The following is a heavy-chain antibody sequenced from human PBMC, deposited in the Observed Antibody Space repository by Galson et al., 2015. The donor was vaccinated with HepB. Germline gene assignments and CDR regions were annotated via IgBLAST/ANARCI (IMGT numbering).Heavy chain of an antibody. CDR3: ARDSLKGRSSTFDY. Sequence: SVKVSCKASGYTFTSYYIHWVRQAPGQGLEWMGIINPSGGSTSYARKFQGRVAMTRDTSTSTVYMELYRLRSEDTAVYYCARDSLKGRSSTFDYWGQGTLVTVSS. D-gene: IGHD6-13*01. J-gene: IGHJ4*02. CDR1: GYTFTSYY. V-gene: IGHV1-46*01. CDR2: INPSGGST.